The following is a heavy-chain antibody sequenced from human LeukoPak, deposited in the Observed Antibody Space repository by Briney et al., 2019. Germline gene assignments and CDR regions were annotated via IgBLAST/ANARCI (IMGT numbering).Heavy chain of an antibody. J-gene: IGHJ3*02. CDR2: IIPIFGTA. CDR1: GGTFSSYA. CDR3: ASLDYDFWFRDAFDI. Sequence: SVKVSCKASGGTFSSYAISWVRQAPGQGLEWMGWIIPIFGTANYAQKFKGRVTITADESTSTAYMELSSLRSEDTAVYYCASLDYDFWFRDAFDIWGQGTMVTVSS. D-gene: IGHD3-3*01. V-gene: IGHV1-69*01.